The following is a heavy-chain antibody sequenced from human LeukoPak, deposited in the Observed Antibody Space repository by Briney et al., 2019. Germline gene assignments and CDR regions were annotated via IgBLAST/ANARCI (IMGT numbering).Heavy chain of an antibody. D-gene: IGHD3-22*01. CDR2: ISAYNGNT. CDR3: AYDSRLHTDAFDI. J-gene: IGHJ3*02. V-gene: IGHV1-18*01. CDR1: GYTFTSYG. Sequence: ASVKVSCKASGYTFTSYGISWVRQAPGQGLEWMGWISAYNGNTNYAQKLQGRVTMTTDTSTSTAYMELRSRRSDDTAVYYCAYDSRLHTDAFDIWVQGTMVTVSS.